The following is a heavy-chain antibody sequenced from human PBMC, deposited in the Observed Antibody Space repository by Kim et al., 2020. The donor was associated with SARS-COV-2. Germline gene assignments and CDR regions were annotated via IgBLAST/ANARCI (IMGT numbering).Heavy chain of an antibody. J-gene: IGHJ4*02. CDR2: KK. CDR3: ARDRVGLYDY. V-gene: IGHV3-33*01. D-gene: IGHD2-2*01. Sequence: KKYYADSVKSRSTISRDNSKTPLYLQMNSLRAEDTAVYYCARDRVGLYDYWGQGTLVTVSS.